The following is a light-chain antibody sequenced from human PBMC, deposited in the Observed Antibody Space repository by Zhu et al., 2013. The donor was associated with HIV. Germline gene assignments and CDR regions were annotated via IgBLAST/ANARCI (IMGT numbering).Light chain of an antibody. CDR3: QQYGSAPLT. Sequence: DIVLTQSPGTLSLSPGERATLSCRASQSVRKNILSWYQQKPGQPPRLLIYGASNXANNIPDRFSGSGSGTEFTLSISRLEPEDFAVYYCQQYGSAPLTFGGGTTVEIK. CDR2: GAS. V-gene: IGKV3-20*01. CDR1: QSVRKNI. J-gene: IGKJ4*01.